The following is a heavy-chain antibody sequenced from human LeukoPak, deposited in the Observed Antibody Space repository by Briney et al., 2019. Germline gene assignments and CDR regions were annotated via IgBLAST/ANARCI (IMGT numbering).Heavy chain of an antibody. CDR3: ARGFPPRRYYDSSGYYSYYFDY. Sequence: ASVKVSCKASGYTFTSYSINWVRQAPGQGLEWMGWISAYNGNSHYTQKFQGRVTMTTDTSTSTAYMELRSLRSDDTAMYYCARGFPPRRYYDSSGYYSYYFDYWGQGTLVTVSS. CDR2: ISAYNGNS. D-gene: IGHD3-22*01. V-gene: IGHV1-18*01. CDR1: GYTFTSYS. J-gene: IGHJ4*02.